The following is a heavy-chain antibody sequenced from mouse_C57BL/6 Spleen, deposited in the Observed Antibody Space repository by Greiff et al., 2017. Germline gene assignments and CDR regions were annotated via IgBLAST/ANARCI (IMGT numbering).Heavy chain of an antibody. Sequence: EVKLLESGPELVKPGASVKIPCKASGYTFTDYNMDWVKQSHGKSLEWIGDINPNNGGTIYNQKFKGKATLTVDKSSSTAYMELRSLTSEDTAVYYCARGGTTVVRPSYYYAMDYWGQGTSVTVSS. CDR3: ARGGTTVVRPSYYYAMDY. J-gene: IGHJ4*01. D-gene: IGHD1-1*01. CDR1: GYTFTDYN. CDR2: INPNNGGT. V-gene: IGHV1-18*01.